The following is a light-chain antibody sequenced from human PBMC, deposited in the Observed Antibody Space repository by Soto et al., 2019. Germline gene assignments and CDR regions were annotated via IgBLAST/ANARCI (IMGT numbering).Light chain of an antibody. CDR2: DTS. Sequence: EIVLIQFPATLSLSPGERATLSCRASQSVSSYLAWHQQKPRQAPRLLIYDTSNRATGVPARFSGSGSGTDFTLTISSLEPEDFAVYYCQQRTNWPLFTFGPGTKVDIK. V-gene: IGKV3-11*01. J-gene: IGKJ3*01. CDR1: QSVSSY. CDR3: QQRTNWPLFT.